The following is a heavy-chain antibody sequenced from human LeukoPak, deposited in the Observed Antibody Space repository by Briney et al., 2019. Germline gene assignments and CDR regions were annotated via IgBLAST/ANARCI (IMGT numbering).Heavy chain of an antibody. CDR3: ARSNTEKGLYYLDHRAQNNYFDY. J-gene: IGHJ4*02. V-gene: IGHV3-48*03. CDR2: ISSSGSTI. D-gene: IGHD3-9*01. CDR1: GFTFSSYE. Sequence: GSLRLSCAASGFTFSSYEMNWVRQAPGKGLEWVSYISSSGSTIYYADSVKGRFTISRDNAKNSLYLQMNSLRAEDTAVYYCARSNTEKGLYYLDHRAQNNYFDYWGQGTLVTVSS.